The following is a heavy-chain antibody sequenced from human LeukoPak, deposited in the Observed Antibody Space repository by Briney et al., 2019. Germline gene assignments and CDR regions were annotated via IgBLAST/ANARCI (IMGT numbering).Heavy chain of an antibody. CDR1: GFTFDDYT. CDR3: ARGRITRLWFGELLLDY. CDR2: ISWDGGST. J-gene: IGHJ4*02. V-gene: IGHV3-43*01. D-gene: IGHD3-10*01. Sequence: GGSLRLSCAASGFTFDDYTMHWVRQAPGKGLEWVSLISWDGGSTYYADSVKGRFTISRDNSKNTLYLQMNSLRAEDTAVYYCARGRITRLWFGELLLDYWGQGTLVTVSS.